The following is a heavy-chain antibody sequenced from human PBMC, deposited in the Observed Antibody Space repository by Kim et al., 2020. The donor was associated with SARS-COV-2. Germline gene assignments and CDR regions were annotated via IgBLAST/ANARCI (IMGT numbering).Heavy chain of an antibody. CDR3: ARFTIWAGTSDAFDI. J-gene: IGHJ3*02. Sequence: VSVKSRITINPDTSKNQFSLQLTSVTPEDTAIYYCARFTIWAGTSDAFDIWGPGTMVTVSS. V-gene: IGHV6-1*01. D-gene: IGHD3-3*01.